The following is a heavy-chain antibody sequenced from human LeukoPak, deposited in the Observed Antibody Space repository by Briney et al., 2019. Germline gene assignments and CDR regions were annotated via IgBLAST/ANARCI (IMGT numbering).Heavy chain of an antibody. CDR1: GGSFSGYY. V-gene: IGHV4-34*01. D-gene: IGHD2-2*01. CDR3: ARGSVVPAAISSSNWFDP. Sequence: SETLSLTCAVYGGSFSGYYWSWIRQPPGKGLEWIGEINHSGSTNYNPSLKSRVTISVDTSKNQLSLKLSSVTAADTAVYYCARGSVVPAAISSSNWFDPWGQGTLVTVSS. CDR2: INHSGST. J-gene: IGHJ5*02.